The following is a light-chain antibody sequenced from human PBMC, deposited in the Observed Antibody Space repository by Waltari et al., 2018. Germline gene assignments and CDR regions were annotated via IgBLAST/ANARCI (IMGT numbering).Light chain of an antibody. V-gene: IGKV1-27*01. J-gene: IGKJ2*01. Sequence: IQMTQSPSSLSASVGDRASLTCRVSQGIGYYLAWFQQKPGKVPKVLIYGASTLQSGVPSRFSGSGSGTDFTLTISSLQPEDVATYYCQKYNNSPFTIGQGTKLE. CDR3: QKYNNSPFT. CDR1: QGIGYY. CDR2: GAS.